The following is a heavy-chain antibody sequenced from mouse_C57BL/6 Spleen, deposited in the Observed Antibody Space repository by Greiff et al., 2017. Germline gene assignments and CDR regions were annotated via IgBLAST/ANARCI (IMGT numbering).Heavy chain of an antibody. CDR1: GYSITSGYY. V-gene: IGHV3-6*01. J-gene: IGHJ2*01. Sequence: EVHLVESGPGLVKPSQSLSLTCSVTGYSITSGYYWNWIRQFPGNKLEWMGYISYDGSNNYNPSLKNRISITRDTSKNQFFLKLNSVTTEDTATYYCARDYYGTFDYWGQGTTLTVSS. CDR3: ARDYYGTFDY. CDR2: ISYDGSN. D-gene: IGHD1-1*01.